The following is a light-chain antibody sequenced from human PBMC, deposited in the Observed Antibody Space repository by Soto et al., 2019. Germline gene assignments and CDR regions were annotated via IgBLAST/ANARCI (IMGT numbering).Light chain of an antibody. V-gene: IGLV1-40*01. J-gene: IGLJ2*01. Sequence: QSVLTQPPSVSGAPGQSVTISCTGSSSNIGAGYDVHWYQQLPGTAPKFLIYANNNRPSGVPDRFSGSKSGTSASLAISGLQAEDEADYYCQSYDSGHVVFGGGTQVTVL. CDR1: SSNIGAGYD. CDR2: ANN. CDR3: QSYDSGHVV.